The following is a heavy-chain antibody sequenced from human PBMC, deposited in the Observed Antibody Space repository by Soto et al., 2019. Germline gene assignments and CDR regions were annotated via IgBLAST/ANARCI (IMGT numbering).Heavy chain of an antibody. CDR1: GYTFTIYA. V-gene: IGHV1-3*01. J-gene: IGHJ5*02. CDR2: INAGNGNT. CDR3: ARDGEQATASFYP. D-gene: IGHD3-3*01. Sequence: ASVKVSCKASGYTFTIYAMHWVLQAPGQRLEWMGWINAGNGNTKYSQKFQGRVTITRDTSASTAYMELSSLRSEDTAVYYCARDGEQATASFYPCGKGNLVTVPS.